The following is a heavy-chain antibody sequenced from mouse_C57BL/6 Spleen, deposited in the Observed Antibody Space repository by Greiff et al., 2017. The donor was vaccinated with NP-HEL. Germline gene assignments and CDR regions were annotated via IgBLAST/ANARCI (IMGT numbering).Heavy chain of an antibody. Sequence: EVKLVESGGGLVKPGGSLKLSCAASGFTFSSYTMSWVRQTPEKRLEWVATISGGGGNTYYPDSVKGRFTIARDNAKNTLYLQMSSLRSEDTALYYCARQDTYYSNFYAMDYWGQGTSVTVSS. CDR3: ARQDTYYSNFYAMDY. V-gene: IGHV5-9*01. D-gene: IGHD2-5*01. CDR2: ISGGGGNT. CDR1: GFTFSSYT. J-gene: IGHJ4*01.